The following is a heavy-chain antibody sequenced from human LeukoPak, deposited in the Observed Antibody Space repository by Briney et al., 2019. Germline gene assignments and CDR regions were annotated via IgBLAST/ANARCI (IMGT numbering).Heavy chain of an antibody. Sequence: SETLSLTCAVYGGSFSAYYWSWIRQPAGKGREWIGRIYSSGSTNYNPSLKSRVTISLDTSKHQFSLNLSSVPAADTAVYYCAREGLSMVRGIIPTEAWGWFDPWGQGALVTVSS. CDR3: AREGLSMVRGIIPTEAWGWFDP. J-gene: IGHJ5*02. V-gene: IGHV4-4*07. D-gene: IGHD3-10*01. CDR1: GGSFSAYY. CDR2: IYSSGST.